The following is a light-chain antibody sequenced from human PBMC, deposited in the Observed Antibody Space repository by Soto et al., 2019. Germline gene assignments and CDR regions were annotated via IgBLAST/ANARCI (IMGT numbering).Light chain of an antibody. J-gene: IGKJ4*01. CDR1: QSISRY. Sequence: DIVMTQSPASLSVSVGDRVTITCRASQSISRYLDWYYQRPGQAPSLLIYDASNMPTGVPSRFSGSGSGTDFTLTISSLESEDFAIYYCQQRSNWPLTFGGGTKVDIK. CDR3: QQRSNWPLT. V-gene: IGKV3-11*01. CDR2: DAS.